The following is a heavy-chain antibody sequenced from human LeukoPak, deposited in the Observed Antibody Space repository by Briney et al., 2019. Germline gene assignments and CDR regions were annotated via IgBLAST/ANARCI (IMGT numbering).Heavy chain of an antibody. CDR1: GFTFSSYA. CDR2: ISGSGVST. V-gene: IGHV3-23*01. CDR3: AKDAEDAYCGGDCFNYFDY. J-gene: IGHJ4*02. Sequence: GGSLRLSCAASGFTFSSYAMSWVRQAPGKGLEWVSAISGSGVSTYYADSVKGRFTISRDNSKNTLYLQMNSLRAEDTAVYYCAKDAEDAYCGGDCFNYFDYWGQGTLVTVSS. D-gene: IGHD2-21*02.